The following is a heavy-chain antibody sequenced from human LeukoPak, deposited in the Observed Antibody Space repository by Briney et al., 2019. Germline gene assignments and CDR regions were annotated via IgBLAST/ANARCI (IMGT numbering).Heavy chain of an antibody. V-gene: IGHV3-21*01. J-gene: IGHJ4*02. D-gene: IGHD6-13*01. CDR1: GFTFSSYS. CDR2: IRSSSSYI. CDR3: ARAGQQLAFIY. Sequence: GGSLRLSCAASGFTFSSYSMSWVRQAPGQGLELVSSIRSSSSYIYYADSAKGRFPNSRDNAKNSLYLQMNSLRAEDTAGYYCARAGQQLAFIYWGQGTLVTVSS.